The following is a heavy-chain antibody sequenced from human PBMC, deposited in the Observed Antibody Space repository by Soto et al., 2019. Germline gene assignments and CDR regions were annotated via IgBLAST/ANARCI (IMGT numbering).Heavy chain of an antibody. Sequence: SETLSLTCTVSGGSISSSSYYWGWIRQPPGKGLEWIGSIYYSGSTYYNPSLKSRVTISVDTSKNQFSLKLSSVTAADTAVYYSARHPLGYCSGGSCYGWFDPWGQGTLVTV. CDR3: ARHPLGYCSGGSCYGWFDP. J-gene: IGHJ5*02. V-gene: IGHV4-39*01. D-gene: IGHD2-15*01. CDR2: IYYSGST. CDR1: GGSISSSSYY.